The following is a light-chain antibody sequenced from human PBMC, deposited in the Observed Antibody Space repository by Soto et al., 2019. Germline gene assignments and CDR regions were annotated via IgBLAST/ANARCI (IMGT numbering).Light chain of an antibody. CDR3: QAGDSSIVV. CDR2: EDF. V-gene: IGLV3-1*01. CDR1: KLGDKF. Sequence: SYELTQPPSVSGSPGQTASITCSEAKLGDKFACRYQQKPGQSPVLVIYEDFKRTSGIPGRFSGSNSGNTATLTTGGTQAMDEADYYCQAGDSSIVVFGGGTKLTVL. J-gene: IGLJ2*01.